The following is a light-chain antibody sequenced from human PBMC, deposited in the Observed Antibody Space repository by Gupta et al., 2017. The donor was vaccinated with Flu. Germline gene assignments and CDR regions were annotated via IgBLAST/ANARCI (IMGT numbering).Light chain of an antibody. V-gene: IGLV2-8*01. CDR2: EVS. J-gene: IGLJ3*02. Sequence: SSDVGVYSYVSWYQQHPGKAPKLIIYEVSKRPSGVPGSFSGSKSDNTASLTVSGLQTEDEAVYYCSSYAGSNNWVFGGGTKLTVL. CDR3: SSYAGSNNWV. CDR1: SSDVGVYSY.